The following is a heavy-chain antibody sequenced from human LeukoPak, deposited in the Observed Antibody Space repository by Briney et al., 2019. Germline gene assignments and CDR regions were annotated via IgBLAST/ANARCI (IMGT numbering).Heavy chain of an antibody. CDR3: ARGRRYCSGGSCYGHSWFDP. CDR1: GYTFTSYD. J-gene: IGHJ5*02. D-gene: IGHD2-15*01. V-gene: IGHV1-8*01. CDR2: MNPNKGNT. Sequence: ASVKVSCKASGYTFTSYDINWVRQATGQGLEWMGWMNPNKGNTGYAQKFQGRVTMTRNTSISTAYMELSSLRSEDTAVYYCARGRRYCSGGSCYGHSWFDPWGQGTLVTVSS.